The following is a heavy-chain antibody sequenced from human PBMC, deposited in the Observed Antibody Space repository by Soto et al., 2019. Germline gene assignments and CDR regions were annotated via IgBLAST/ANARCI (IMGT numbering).Heavy chain of an antibody. CDR3: ARHPTAQWEVGFMVFDI. D-gene: IGHD1-26*01. CDR2: INQSGST. J-gene: IGHJ3*02. V-gene: IGHV4-34*01. CDR1: GGSFIGYY. Sequence: QVQLQQWGAGLLKPSETLSLTCAVSGGSFIGYYWTWIRQPPGKGLEWIGEINQSGSTNSNPSLKSRLTISVDTSKCQFSLKLTSVTAADTAIYYCARHPTAQWEVGFMVFDIWDQGTMVTVSS.